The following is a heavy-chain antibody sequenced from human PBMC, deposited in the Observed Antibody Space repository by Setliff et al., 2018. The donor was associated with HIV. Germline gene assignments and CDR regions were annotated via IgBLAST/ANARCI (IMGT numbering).Heavy chain of an antibody. CDR3: AKGSVRMHYYDSSGYFQH. V-gene: IGHV3-23*01. J-gene: IGHJ1*01. CDR1: GISFSSYA. D-gene: IGHD3-22*01. Sequence: GGSLRLSCEASGISFSSYAMNWVRQAPGKGLEWVSVIGGSGGSTYYADSVKGRFTISRNNSKNTLYLQMNSLRAEDTAVYYCAKGSVRMHYYDSSGYFQHWGQGTPVTVSS. CDR2: IGGSGGST.